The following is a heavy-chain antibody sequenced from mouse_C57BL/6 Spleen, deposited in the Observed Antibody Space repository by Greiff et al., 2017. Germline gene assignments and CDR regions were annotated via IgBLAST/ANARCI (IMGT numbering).Heavy chain of an antibody. J-gene: IGHJ4*01. D-gene: IGHD3-2*02. Sequence: EVQLQQSGPGLVKPSQSLSLTCSVTGYSITSGYYWNWIRQFPGNKLEWMGYISYDGSNNYNPSLKNRISITRDTSKNQFFLKLNSVTTEDTATYYCARDSSGDHVAMDYWGQGTSVTVSS. V-gene: IGHV3-6*01. CDR3: ARDSSGDHVAMDY. CDR2: ISYDGSN. CDR1: GYSITSGYY.